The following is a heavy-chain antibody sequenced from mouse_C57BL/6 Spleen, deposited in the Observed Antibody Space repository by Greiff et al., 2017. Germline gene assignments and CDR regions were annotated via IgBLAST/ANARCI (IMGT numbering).Heavy chain of an antibody. J-gene: IGHJ2*01. CDR3: ARDGGWSDY. V-gene: IGHV1-55*01. CDR2: IYPGSGST. Sequence: VKLQQPGAELVKPGASVKMSCKASGYTFTSYWITWVKQRPGQGLEWIGDIYPGSGSTNYNEKFKSKATLTVDTSSSTAYMQLSSLTSEDAAVYYCARDGGWSDYWGQGTTLTVSS. CDR1: GYTFTSYW. D-gene: IGHD2-3*01.